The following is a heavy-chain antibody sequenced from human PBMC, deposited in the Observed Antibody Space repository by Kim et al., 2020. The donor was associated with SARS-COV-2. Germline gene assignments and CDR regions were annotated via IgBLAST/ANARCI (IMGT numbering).Heavy chain of an antibody. V-gene: IGHV3-53*01. CDR2: IYSGGST. CDR3: ARGYGDYGIYYYGMDV. J-gene: IGHJ6*02. Sequence: GGSLRLSCAASGFTVSSNYMSWVRQAPGKGLEWVSVIYSGGSTYYADSVKGRFTISRDNSKNTLYLQMNSLRAEDTAVYYCARGYGDYGIYYYGMDVWGQGTTVTVSS. D-gene: IGHD4-17*01. CDR1: GFTVSSNY.